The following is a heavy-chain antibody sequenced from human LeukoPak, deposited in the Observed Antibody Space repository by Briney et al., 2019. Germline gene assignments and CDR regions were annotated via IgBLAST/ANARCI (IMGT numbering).Heavy chain of an antibody. Sequence: GGSLRLSCAASGFIFSSYAMSWVRQAPGKGLEWVSYGGSGGSTYYADSVKGRFTVYRDNSKSTLYLQINGLTAEDTAVYYCAKMRGQYYHSYYRDAGAKGTTVTVSS. CDR3: AKMRGQYYHSYYRDA. V-gene: IGHV3-23*01. CDR1: GFIFSSYA. CDR2: GGSGGST. J-gene: IGHJ6*03.